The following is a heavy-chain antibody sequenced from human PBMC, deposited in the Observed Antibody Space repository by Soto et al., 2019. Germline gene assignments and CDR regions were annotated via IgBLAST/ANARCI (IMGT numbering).Heavy chain of an antibody. J-gene: IGHJ4*02. D-gene: IGHD3-16*02. CDR1: GDSVSSNSAA. V-gene: IGHV6-1*01. CDR3: ARGYDYVWGSYRPLYYFDY. CDR2: TYYRSKWYN. Sequence: SQTLSLTCAISGDSVSSNSAAWNWISQSPSRGLEWLGRTYYRSKWYNDYAVSVKSRITINPDTSKNQFSLQLNSVTPEDTAVYYCARGYDYVWGSYRPLYYFDYWGQGTLVTVSS.